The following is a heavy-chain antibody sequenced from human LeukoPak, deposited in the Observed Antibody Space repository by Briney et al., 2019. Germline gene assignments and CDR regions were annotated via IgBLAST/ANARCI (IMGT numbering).Heavy chain of an antibody. Sequence: ASVKASCKASGYTFTGYYMHWVRQAPGQGLEWMGWINPNSGGTNYAQKFQGRVTMTRDTSISTAYMELSRLRSDDTAVYYCAIEYYYDSSGYYYVALPFDYWGQGTLVTVSS. CDR3: AIEYYYDSSGYYYVALPFDY. CDR2: INPNSGGT. V-gene: IGHV1-2*02. CDR1: GYTFTGYY. J-gene: IGHJ4*02. D-gene: IGHD3-22*01.